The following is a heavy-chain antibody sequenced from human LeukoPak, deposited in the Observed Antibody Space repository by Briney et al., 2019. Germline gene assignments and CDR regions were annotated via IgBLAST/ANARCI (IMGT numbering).Heavy chain of an antibody. CDR2: IYYSGST. Sequence: PSETLSLTCTVSGGSISSSSYYWSWIRQPPGKGLEWIGYIYYSGSTNYNPSLKSRVTISVDTSKNQFSLKLSSVTAADTAVYYCARGMRYSPTNEFDYWGQGTLVTVSS. CDR1: GGSISSSSYY. V-gene: IGHV4-61*01. CDR3: ARGMRYSPTNEFDY. D-gene: IGHD4-11*01. J-gene: IGHJ4*02.